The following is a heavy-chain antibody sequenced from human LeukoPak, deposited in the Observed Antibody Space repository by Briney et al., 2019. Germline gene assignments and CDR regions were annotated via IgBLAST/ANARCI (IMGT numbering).Heavy chain of an antibody. CDR2: IRSKAYGGTT. CDR1: GFTFGDYA. D-gene: IGHD6-19*01. J-gene: IGHJ3*02. Sequence: TGRSLRLSCTASGFTFGDYAMSWFRQAPGKGLEWVGFIRSKAYGGTTEYAASVKGRFTISRDDSKSIAYLQMNSLKTEDTAVYYCTRDGPPNSIAVAVAIWGQGTMVTVSS. CDR3: TRDGPPNSIAVAVAI. V-gene: IGHV3-49*03.